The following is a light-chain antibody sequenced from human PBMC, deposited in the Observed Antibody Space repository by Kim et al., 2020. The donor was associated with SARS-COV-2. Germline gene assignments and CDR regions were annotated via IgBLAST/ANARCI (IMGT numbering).Light chain of an antibody. CDR3: HQYGSSPLT. J-gene: IGKJ2*01. Sequence: LSPGERATLSCRASQSVSSSYLAWYQQKPGQAPRLLIYGASSRATGIPDRFSGSGSGTDFTLTINRVEPEDFVVYYCHQYGSSPLTFGPGTKLEI. V-gene: IGKV3-20*01. CDR1: QSVSSSY. CDR2: GAS.